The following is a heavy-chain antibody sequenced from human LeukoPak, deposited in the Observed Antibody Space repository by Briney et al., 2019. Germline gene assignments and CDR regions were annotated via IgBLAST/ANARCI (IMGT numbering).Heavy chain of an antibody. D-gene: IGHD2-15*01. V-gene: IGHV4-39*07. CDR3: ARTRRGLVVVVAAPFDY. Sequence: SETLSLTCTVSGGSISSSSYYWGWIRQPPGKGLEWIGSIYYSGSTYYNPSLKSRVTISVDTSKNQFSLKLSSVTAADTAVYYCARTRRGLVVVVAAPFDYWGQGTLVTVSS. CDR2: IYYSGST. CDR1: GGSISSSSYY. J-gene: IGHJ4*02.